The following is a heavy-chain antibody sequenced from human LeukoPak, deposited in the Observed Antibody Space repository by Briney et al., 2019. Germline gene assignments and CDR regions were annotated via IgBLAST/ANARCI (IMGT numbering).Heavy chain of an antibody. V-gene: IGHV1-2*02. J-gene: IGHJ4*02. D-gene: IGHD3-22*01. CDR1: GYTFTGYY. CDR2: INPNSGGT. Sequence: ASVKVSCKASGYTFTGYYMHWVRQAPGQGLEWMGWINPNSGGTNYAQKFQGRVTMTRDTSISTAYMELSRLRSDDTAVYYCARDPNYYDSSDPPDYWGQGTLVTVSS. CDR3: ARDPNYYDSSDPPDY.